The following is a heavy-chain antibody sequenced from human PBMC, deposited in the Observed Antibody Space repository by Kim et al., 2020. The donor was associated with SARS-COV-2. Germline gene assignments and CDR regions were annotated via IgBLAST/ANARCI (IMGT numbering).Heavy chain of an antibody. J-gene: IGHJ5*02. CDR2: INPSGGST. Sequence: ASVKVSCKASGYTFTSYYMHWVRQAPGQGLEWMGIINPSGGSTSYAQKFQGRVTMTRDTSTSTVYMELSSLRSEDTAVYYCARLVKNTNDDYGDYDGDSWFDPWGQGTLVTVSA. CDR1: GYTFTSYY. CDR3: ARLVKNTNDDYGDYDGDSWFDP. D-gene: IGHD4-17*01. V-gene: IGHV1-46*01.